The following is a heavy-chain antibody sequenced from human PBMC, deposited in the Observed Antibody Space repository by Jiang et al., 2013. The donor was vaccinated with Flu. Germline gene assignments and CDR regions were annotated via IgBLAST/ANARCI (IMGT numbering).Heavy chain of an antibody. CDR3: ARLDRESGGSFPF. V-gene: IGHV4-4*07. CDR2: IYSTGRG. Sequence: GLVKPSETLSLTCSVSGGSINKFYWAWLRQPAGQGLEWIGRIYSTGRGNYNPSLNSRVTMSVDTTQNQVSLKMYSLTAADTAVYYCARLDRESGGSFPFWGRGILVTVSA. J-gene: IGHJ4*02. D-gene: IGHD1-26*01. CDR1: GGSINKFY.